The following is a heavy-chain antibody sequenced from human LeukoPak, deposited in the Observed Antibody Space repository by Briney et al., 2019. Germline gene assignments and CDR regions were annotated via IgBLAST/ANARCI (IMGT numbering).Heavy chain of an antibody. V-gene: IGHV1-2*02. CDR3: ARSSSSSCCGFDP. J-gene: IGHJ5*02. D-gene: IGHD2-2*01. Sequence: ASVKVSCKTSGYTFTAYYIHWVRQAPGQGLEWMGWINPNSGGSNFAQKFLGRVTMTRDTSISTAYMELSSLRFDDTAVYYCARSSSSSCCGFDPWGQGTPVTVSS. CDR1: GYTFTAYY. CDR2: INPNSGGS.